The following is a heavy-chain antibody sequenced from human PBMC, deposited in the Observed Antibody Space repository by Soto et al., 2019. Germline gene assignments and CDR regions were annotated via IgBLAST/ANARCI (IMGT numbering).Heavy chain of an antibody. Sequence: QVQLVQSGAEVKKPGASVKVSCKASGYTFTTYDIIWVRQAPGQGLEWMGRISTYNGNTNYPQSLQGRLTMTTDTSXXTXYXXRRSLRSDDTAVYYCARDPYHVLMVNAPNLYGMDVWGQGTTVTVSS. J-gene: IGHJ6*02. CDR2: ISTYNGNT. D-gene: IGHD2-8*01. CDR3: ARDPYHVLMVNAPNLYGMDV. CDR1: GYTFTTYD. V-gene: IGHV1-18*01.